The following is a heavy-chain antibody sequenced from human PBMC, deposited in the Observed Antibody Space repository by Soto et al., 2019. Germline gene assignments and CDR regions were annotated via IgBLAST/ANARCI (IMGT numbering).Heavy chain of an antibody. D-gene: IGHD2-15*01. CDR2: INQDGSDK. Sequence: GGSLRLSCAASGFTFTRYYMSWVRQAPGKGLEWVANINQDGSDKYYVDSVKGRFTISRDNAKNSVYLQVNSLRAEDKAVYFCARHSGGFDYWGQGSLVTVSS. V-gene: IGHV3-7*01. CDR1: GFTFTRYY. CDR3: ARHSGGFDY. J-gene: IGHJ4*02.